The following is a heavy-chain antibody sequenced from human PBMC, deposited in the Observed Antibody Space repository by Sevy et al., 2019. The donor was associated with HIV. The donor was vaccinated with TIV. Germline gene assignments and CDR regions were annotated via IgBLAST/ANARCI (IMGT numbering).Heavy chain of an antibody. CDR2: ISGSSNYI. V-gene: IGHV3-21*01. J-gene: IGHJ4*02. D-gene: IGHD1-26*01. CDR3: ARDGKAWDLLNY. Sequence: GGSLRLSCAGFGFTFSTYSMNWVRQAPGKGLEWISSISGSSNYIYYADSVKGRFTISRDNVKDSLYLQMNSLRVEDTAVYFCARDGKAWDLLNYWGQGTLVTVSS. CDR1: GFTFSTYS.